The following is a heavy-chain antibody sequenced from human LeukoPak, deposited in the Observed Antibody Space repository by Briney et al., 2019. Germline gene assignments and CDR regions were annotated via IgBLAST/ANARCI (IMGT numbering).Heavy chain of an antibody. Sequence: PGGSLRLSCAASGFTFSNYWMHWVRQAPGRGLVWVSRINSDGSIINYADSVKGRFTISRDNARNTLYLQMNSLRAEDTAVYYCVRPRAVVTSPGFDYWGQGTLVTVSS. CDR3: VRPRAVVTSPGFDY. D-gene: IGHD4-23*01. CDR2: INSDGSII. CDR1: GFTFSNYW. V-gene: IGHV3-74*01. J-gene: IGHJ4*02.